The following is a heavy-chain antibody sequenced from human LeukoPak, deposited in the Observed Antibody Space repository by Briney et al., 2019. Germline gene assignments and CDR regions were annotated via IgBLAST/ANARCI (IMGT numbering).Heavy chain of an antibody. J-gene: IGHJ4*02. CDR2: IYYTGTT. Sequence: SETLSLTCTVSGGSISGYYWSWIRQPPGKGLEWIGYIYYTGTTNYNPSLKSRVTISVDRSKNQFSLKLSSVTAADTAVYYCARLSSGSSSWYDIDYWGQGTLVTVSS. CDR1: GGSISGYY. V-gene: IGHV4-59*08. D-gene: IGHD6-13*01. CDR3: ARLSSGSSSWYDIDY.